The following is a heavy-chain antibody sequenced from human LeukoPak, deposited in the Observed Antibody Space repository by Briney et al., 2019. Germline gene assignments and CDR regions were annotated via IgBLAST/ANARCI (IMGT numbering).Heavy chain of an antibody. V-gene: IGHV3-9*03. CDR2: INWDSDSI. Sequence: PGRSLRLSCAVSGFTFDDYAMHWVRQVPGKGLEWVSGINWDSDSIGYADSVKGRFTTSRDNAKNSLYLQMNSLRAEDMAFYYCAINGGGDSGYGNFDYWGQGTLVTVSS. D-gene: IGHD5-12*01. CDR3: AINGGGDSGYGNFDY. J-gene: IGHJ4*02. CDR1: GFTFDDYA.